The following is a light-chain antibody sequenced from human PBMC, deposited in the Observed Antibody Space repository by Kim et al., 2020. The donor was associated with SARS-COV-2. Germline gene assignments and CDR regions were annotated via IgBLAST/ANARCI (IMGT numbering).Light chain of an antibody. CDR3: QQYSDKIS. Sequence: SVSPRKRVTLSCRASQTIGNSLAWYQQRPGQAPRLLIYGALTRATDISARFSGSGSGTDFTLTISSLQPEDFAIYLCQQYSDKISFGQGTRLEIK. CDR2: GAL. J-gene: IGKJ5*01. CDR1: QTIGNS. V-gene: IGKV3-15*01.